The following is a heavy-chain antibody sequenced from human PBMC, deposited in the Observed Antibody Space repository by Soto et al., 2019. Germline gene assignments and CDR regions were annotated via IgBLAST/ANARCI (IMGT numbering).Heavy chain of an antibody. CDR1: VFSLSTSGAS. CDR2: IYWDDDK. V-gene: IGHV2-5*02. J-gene: IGHJ4*02. D-gene: IGHD2-8*01. Sequence: SGPTLVNPTQTLTLTCTFSVFSLSTSGASVGWVLQHPGNVLEWLQLIYWDDDKCYSPPLKSRLTISKDTSKHQLVLTTANMDPIDTSTYYVSDLYLSNRVFDFWGQGTLVTVSS. CDR3: SDLYLSNRVFDF.